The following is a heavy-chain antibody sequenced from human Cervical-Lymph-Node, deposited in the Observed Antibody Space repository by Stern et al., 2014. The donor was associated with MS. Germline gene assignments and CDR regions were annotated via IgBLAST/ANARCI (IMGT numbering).Heavy chain of an antibody. CDR1: GGTFSSYA. Sequence: VQLEESGAEVKKPGSSVRVSCKASGGTFSSYAISWVRQAPGQGLEWMGGIIPMFGTPKYAQKFHGRVTITADDSTSTAYMEVSSLRSEDAAVYYCASSVGELTPEAVWGQGTTVTVFS. CDR3: ASSVGELTPEAV. J-gene: IGHJ6*02. V-gene: IGHV1-69*01. D-gene: IGHD3-10*01. CDR2: IIPMFGTP.